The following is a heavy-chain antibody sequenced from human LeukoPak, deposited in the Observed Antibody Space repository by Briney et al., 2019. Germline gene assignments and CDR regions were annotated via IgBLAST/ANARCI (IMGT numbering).Heavy chain of an antibody. J-gene: IGHJ4*02. D-gene: IGHD2-15*01. V-gene: IGHV3-23*01. Sequence: PGGSLRLSCAASGFTFSSYAMSWVRQAPGKGLEWVSAISGSGGSTYYADSVKGRFTISRDNSKNTLYLQMNSLRAEDTAVYYCAKTPVAAYCSGGSCYRIPSYHFDYWGQGTLVTVSS. CDR2: ISGSGGST. CDR3: AKTPVAAYCSGGSCYRIPSYHFDY. CDR1: GFTFSSYA.